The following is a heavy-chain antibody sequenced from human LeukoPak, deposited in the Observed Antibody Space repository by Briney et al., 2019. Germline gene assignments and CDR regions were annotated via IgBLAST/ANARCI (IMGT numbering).Heavy chain of an antibody. CDR3: ARDGRIAVAGFYYYYGMDV. D-gene: IGHD6-19*01. J-gene: IGHJ6*02. CDR1: GGSVSSGSYY. CDR2: IYYSGST. Sequence: SETLSLTCTVSGGSVSSGSYYWSWIRQPPGKGLEWIGYIYYSGSTNYNPSLKSRVTISVDTSKNQFSLKLSSVTAADTAVYYCARDGRIAVAGFYYYYGMDVWGQGTTVTVSS. V-gene: IGHV4-61*01.